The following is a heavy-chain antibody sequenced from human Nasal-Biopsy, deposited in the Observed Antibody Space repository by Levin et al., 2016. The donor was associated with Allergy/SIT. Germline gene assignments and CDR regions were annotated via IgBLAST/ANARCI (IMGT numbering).Heavy chain of an antibody. D-gene: IGHD3-3*01. CDR2: IYYSGKT. Sequence: SETLSLTCTVSGGAMSSSGYHWSWIRQHPGKGLEWIGNIYYSGKTHYNPSFKSRVKISVDASQNQFSLKLSTVSAADTAMYFCTTDLRGSYFDFWGQGILSPSPQ. CDR3: TTDLRGSYFDF. V-gene: IGHV4-31*03. CDR1: GGAMSSSGYH. J-gene: IGHJ4*02.